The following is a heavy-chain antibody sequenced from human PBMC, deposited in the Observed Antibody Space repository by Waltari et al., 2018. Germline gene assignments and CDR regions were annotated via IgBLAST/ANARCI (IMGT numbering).Heavy chain of an antibody. CDR1: GFAFSDAW. J-gene: IGHJ4*02. V-gene: IGHV3-15*01. CDR3: VAPWTI. D-gene: IGHD3-3*01. Sequence: EGQLVESGGGLVQPGGSVTLSCAASGFAFSDAWRSWVSQVPGKGLVWVGRIKDKSDGGTTDYATPVKCRFTISRDDSKNLLSLEMNSLKTDDTGVYYCVAPWTIWGQGTLVTVSS. CDR2: IKDKSDGGTT.